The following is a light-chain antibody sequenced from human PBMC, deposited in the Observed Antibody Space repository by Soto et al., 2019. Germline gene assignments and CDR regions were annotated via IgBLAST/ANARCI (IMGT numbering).Light chain of an antibody. CDR1: QSVSSY. V-gene: IGKV3-11*01. Sequence: EIVLTQSPATLSLSPGERATLSCRASQSVSSYLAWYQQKPGQAPRLLIYDASNRATGIPARFSGSGSGTDFTLTISSLEPEDFAVYYCPQGGTFGQGTKLEIK. CDR2: DAS. CDR3: PQGGT. J-gene: IGKJ2*01.